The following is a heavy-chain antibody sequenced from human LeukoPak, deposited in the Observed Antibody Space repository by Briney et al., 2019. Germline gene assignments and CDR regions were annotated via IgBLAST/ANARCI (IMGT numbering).Heavy chain of an antibody. V-gene: IGHV3-64*01. CDR1: GFTFSSYA. Sequence: RPGGSLRLSCAASGFTFSSYAMHWVRQTPGKGLEYVSAISTNGGGTYYANFVKGRFTISRDNSKNTLYLQMGSLRAEDMAVYFCARYCNGVTCFSGYDYWGQGTLVTVSS. CDR3: ARYCNGVTCFSGYDY. CDR2: ISTNGGGT. D-gene: IGHD2-15*01. J-gene: IGHJ4*02.